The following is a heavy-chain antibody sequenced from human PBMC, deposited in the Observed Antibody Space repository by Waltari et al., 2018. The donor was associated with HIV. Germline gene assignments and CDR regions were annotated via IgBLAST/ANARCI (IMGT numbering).Heavy chain of an antibody. J-gene: IGHJ5*02. V-gene: IGHV3-21*01. Sequence: APGKGLEWVSSISSSSSYIYYADSVKGRFTISRDNAKNSLYLQMNSLRAEDTAVYYCAREGYDGSGPNWFDPWGQGTLVTVSS. D-gene: IGHD3-10*01. CDR2: ISSSSSYI. CDR3: AREGYDGSGPNWFDP.